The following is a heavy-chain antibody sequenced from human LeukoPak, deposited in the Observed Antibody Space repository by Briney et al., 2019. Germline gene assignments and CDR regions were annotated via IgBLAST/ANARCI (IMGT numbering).Heavy chain of an antibody. Sequence: SETLSLTCTVSGGSISSSPYYWGWIRQPPGKGLEWIGSIYYSGSTYYNPSFKSRVTISVDTSKNHFSLKLSSVTAADTAVYFCARHVSPTYYFDYWGQGTLVTVSS. CDR2: IYYSGST. CDR1: GGSISSSPYY. J-gene: IGHJ4*02. V-gene: IGHV4-39*01. CDR3: ARHVSPTYYFDY. D-gene: IGHD5/OR15-5a*01.